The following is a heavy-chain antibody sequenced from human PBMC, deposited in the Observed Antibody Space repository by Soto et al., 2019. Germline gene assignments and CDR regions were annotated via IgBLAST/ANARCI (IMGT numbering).Heavy chain of an antibody. D-gene: IGHD5-12*01. CDR3: ARDTGGHMEGGYDVLYYYYYGMDV. CDR2: ISYDGSNK. V-gene: IGHV3-30-3*01. CDR1: GFTFSSYA. J-gene: IGHJ6*02. Sequence: GGSLRLSCAASGFTFSSYAMHWVRQAPGKGLEWVAVISYDGSNKYYADSVKGRFTISRDNSKNTVYLQMNSMRADDTAVFYCARDTGGHMEGGYDVLYYYYYGMDVWGQGTTVTVSS.